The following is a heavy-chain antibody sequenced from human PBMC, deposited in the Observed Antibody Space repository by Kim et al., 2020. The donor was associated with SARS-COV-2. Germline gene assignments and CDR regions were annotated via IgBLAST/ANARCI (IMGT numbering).Heavy chain of an antibody. CDR2: ITTIGGT. CDR3: VKQAFGVPAV. CDR1: GDSISDKE. J-gene: IGHJ4*02. D-gene: IGHD2-8*01. V-gene: IGHV4-4*07. Sequence: SETLSLTCSVSGDSISDKEWSWIRQPAGKGLEWIGRITTIGGTAYNPSLQSRVTMSVDMSKTQFFLRLSFVTAADTAVYYCVKQAFGVPAVRGQGTLVTVSS.